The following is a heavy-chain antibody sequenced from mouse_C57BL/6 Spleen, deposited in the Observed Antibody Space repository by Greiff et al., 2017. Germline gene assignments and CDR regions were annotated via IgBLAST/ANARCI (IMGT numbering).Heavy chain of an antibody. CDR2: ISSGSSTI. D-gene: IGHD2-4*01. CDR3: ARGDYEYFDY. V-gene: IGHV5-17*01. J-gene: IGHJ2*01. Sequence: EVKLVEPGGGLVKPGGSLKLSCAASGFTFSDYGMHWVRQAPEKGLEWVAYISSGSSTIYYADTVKGRFTISRDNAKNTLFLQMTSLRSEDTAMYYCARGDYEYFDYWGQGATLTVSS. CDR1: GFTFSDYG.